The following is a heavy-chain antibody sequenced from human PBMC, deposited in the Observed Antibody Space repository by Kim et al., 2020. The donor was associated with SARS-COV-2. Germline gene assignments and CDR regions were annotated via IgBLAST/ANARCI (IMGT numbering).Heavy chain of an antibody. Sequence: AHHNPSLRRRVHISIETSKHQFSLKLSSVTAADTAVYYCAGTARGANFDYWGRGALVTVSS. J-gene: IGHJ4*02. D-gene: IGHD1-26*01. CDR2: A. CDR3: AGTARGANFDY. V-gene: IGHV4-4*09.